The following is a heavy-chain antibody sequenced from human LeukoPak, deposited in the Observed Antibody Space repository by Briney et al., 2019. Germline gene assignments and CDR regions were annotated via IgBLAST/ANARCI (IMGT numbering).Heavy chain of an antibody. D-gene: IGHD6-13*01. V-gene: IGHV3-23*01. Sequence: GGSLRLSCAASGFTFSNYAMSWVRQAPGKGLEWVSFISGSGGTTYYADSVRGRFTISRDNSKNTLYLQMSSLRVEDTAVYYCAKVPGGQQLALWYFDLWGRGTLVTVSS. J-gene: IGHJ2*01. CDR2: ISGSGGTT. CDR1: GFTFSNYA. CDR3: AKVPGGQQLALWYFDL.